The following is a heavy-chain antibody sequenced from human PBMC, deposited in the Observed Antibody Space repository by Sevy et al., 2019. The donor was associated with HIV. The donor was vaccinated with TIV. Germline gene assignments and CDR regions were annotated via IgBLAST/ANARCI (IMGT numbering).Heavy chain of an antibody. CDR3: ARRQGTFHYYGSGKENWFDP. J-gene: IGHJ5*02. CDR1: GGSISSSSYY. CDR2: IYYSGST. D-gene: IGHD3-10*01. Sequence: SETLSLTCTVSGGSISSSSYYWGWIRQPPGKGLEWIGSIYYSGSTYYNPSLKSRVTISVDTSKNQFSLKLSSVTAADTAVYYCARRQGTFHYYGSGKENWFDPWGQGTLVTVSS. V-gene: IGHV4-39*01.